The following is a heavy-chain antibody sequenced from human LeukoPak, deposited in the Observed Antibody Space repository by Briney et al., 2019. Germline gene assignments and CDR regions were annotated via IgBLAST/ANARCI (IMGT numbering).Heavy chain of an antibody. CDR3: ARGPPNWGFDF. CDR1: GYTFTSYD. Sequence: ASVKVSCKASGYTFTSYDINWVRHATGQGLEWMGWMSPNSGDTGYAQKFQGRVTMTRDTSISTAFMGLTSLRSEDTAVYYCARGPPNWGFDFWGQGALVTVSS. V-gene: IGHV1-8*01. J-gene: IGHJ4*02. D-gene: IGHD7-27*01. CDR2: MSPNSGDT.